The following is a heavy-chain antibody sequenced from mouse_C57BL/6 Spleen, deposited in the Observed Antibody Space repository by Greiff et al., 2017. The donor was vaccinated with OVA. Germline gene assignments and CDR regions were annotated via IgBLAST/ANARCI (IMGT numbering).Heavy chain of an antibody. CDR1: GYTFTDYN. D-gene: IGHD2-4*01. CDR3: ARSLYDYDEGYYFDY. J-gene: IGHJ2*01. CDR2: IHPNNGGT. Sequence: EVQLQQSGPELVKPGASVKIPCKASGYTFTDYNMDWVKQSHGKSLEWIGDIHPNNGGTIYNQKFKGKATLTVDKSSSTAYMERRSLTSEDTAVYYCARSLYDYDEGYYFDYWGQGTTLTVSS. V-gene: IGHV1-18*01.